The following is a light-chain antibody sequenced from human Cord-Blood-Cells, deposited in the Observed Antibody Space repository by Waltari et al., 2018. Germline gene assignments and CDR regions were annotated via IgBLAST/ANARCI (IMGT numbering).Light chain of an antibody. V-gene: IGKV3-11*01. J-gene: IGKJ3*01. Sequence: EIVLTQSPAPFLLSPGERAPLSSRASQSVSSYLAWYQQKPGKAPRLLSYDASNRATGIPARFSGSGSGTDFTLTISSLEPEDFAVYYCQQRSNSFTFGPGTKVDIK. CDR1: QSVSSY. CDR2: DAS. CDR3: QQRSNSFT.